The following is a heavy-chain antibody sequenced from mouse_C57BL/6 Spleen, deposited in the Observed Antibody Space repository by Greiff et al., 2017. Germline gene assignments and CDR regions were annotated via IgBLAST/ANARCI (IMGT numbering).Heavy chain of an antibody. D-gene: IGHD1-1*01. CDR3: ARSHYYGSSHYAMDY. Sequence: VQLQESGAELVRPGTSVKMSCKASGYTFTNYWIGWAKQRPGHGLEWIGDIYPGGGYTNYNEKFKGKATLTADKSSSTAYMQFSSLTSEDSAIYYCARSHYYGSSHYAMDYWGQGTSVTVSS. CDR1: GYTFTNYW. J-gene: IGHJ4*01. CDR2: IYPGGGYT. V-gene: IGHV1-63*01.